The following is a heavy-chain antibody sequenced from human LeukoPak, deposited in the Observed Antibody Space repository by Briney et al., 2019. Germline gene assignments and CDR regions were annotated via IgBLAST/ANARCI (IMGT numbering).Heavy chain of an antibody. CDR2: IIPIFGTA. CDR1: GGTFSSYA. J-gene: IGHJ5*02. D-gene: IGHD3-22*01. Sequence: AASVKVSCKACGGTFSSYAISWVRQAPGQGLEWMGGIIPIFGTANYAQKFQGRVTITADESTSTAYMELSSLRSEDTAVYYCARAIEVVNLDPWGQGTLVTVSS. V-gene: IGHV1-69*13. CDR3: ARAIEVVNLDP.